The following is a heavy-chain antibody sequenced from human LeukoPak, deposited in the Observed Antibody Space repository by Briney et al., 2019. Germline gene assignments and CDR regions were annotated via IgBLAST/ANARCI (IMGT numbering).Heavy chain of an antibody. CDR3: AETGTQWLVSDYFDY. J-gene: IGHJ4*02. CDR2: ISGSGGTT. CDR1: GLTFSTYG. D-gene: IGHD6-19*01. V-gene: IGHV3-23*01. Sequence: GGSLRLSCAASGLTFSTYGMSWVRQAPGKGLEWVAAISGSGGTTYYADSVKGRFTISRDNSKDTLFLQMNSLRAEDTAVYYCAETGTQWLVSDYFDYWGQGTLVTVSS.